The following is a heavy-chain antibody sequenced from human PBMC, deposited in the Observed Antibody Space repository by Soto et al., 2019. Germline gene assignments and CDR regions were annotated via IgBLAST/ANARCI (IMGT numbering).Heavy chain of an antibody. CDR1: GFTFSSYA. CDR3: ARSSEWGKVVHFVS. Sequence: QVQLVESGGGVVQPGRSLRLSCAASGFTFSSYAMHWVRQTPGKGLEWVALISYDGDHKYSTDSVKGRFTVARDNSKNTLHWQMNSLRIEDTAVYFCARSSEWGKVVHFVSWGQGTLVTVSS. D-gene: IGHD3-16*01. J-gene: IGHJ4*02. V-gene: IGHV3-30-3*01. CDR2: ISYDGDHK.